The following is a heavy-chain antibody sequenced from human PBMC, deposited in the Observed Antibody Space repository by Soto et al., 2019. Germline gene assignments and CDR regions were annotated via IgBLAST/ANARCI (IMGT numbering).Heavy chain of an antibody. J-gene: IGHJ4*02. D-gene: IGHD3-10*01. CDR2: IKSKVDGSTT. CDR1: GITLSNFW. Sequence: EVQLVQSGGGLVKPGGSLRLSCAASGITLSNFWMTWVRQAPGKGLEWVGRIKSKVDGSTTEYGSPVKDRFVISRDDSENTLDLQMHGLKTYFTAVYYCATPRPGTLVYGYWCQVTLVTVSS. V-gene: IGHV3-15*01. CDR3: ATPRPGTLVYGY.